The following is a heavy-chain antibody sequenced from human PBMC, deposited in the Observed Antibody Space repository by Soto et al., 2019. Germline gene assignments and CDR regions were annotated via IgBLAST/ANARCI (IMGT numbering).Heavy chain of an antibody. V-gene: IGHV3-30*03. D-gene: IGHD2-8*01. CDR3: ARYCTIGVCYTTREINYFDY. J-gene: IGHJ4*02. Sequence: GGSLRLSCAASGFTFSSYGMHWVRQAPGKGLEWVAVISYDGSNKYYADSVKGRFTISRDNSKNTLYLQMNSLRAEDTAVYYCARYCTIGVCYTTREINYFDYWGQGTLVTVSS. CDR2: ISYDGSNK. CDR1: GFTFSSYG.